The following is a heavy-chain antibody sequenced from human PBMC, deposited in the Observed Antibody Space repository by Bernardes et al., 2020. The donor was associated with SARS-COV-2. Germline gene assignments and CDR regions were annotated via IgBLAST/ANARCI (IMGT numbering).Heavy chain of an antibody. J-gene: IGHJ5*02. Sequence: SETLSLTCTVSGGSISRYYWSWVRQPPGKGLEWIGNIYYSGSTNYNLSLKSRVTITVDTSENHFSLELSSVTAADTAVHYCAKGGGRFSWFDPWGRGTLVTVSS. CDR1: GGSISRYY. CDR3: AKGGGRFSWFDP. V-gene: IGHV4-59*12. D-gene: IGHD3-10*01. CDR2: IYYSGST.